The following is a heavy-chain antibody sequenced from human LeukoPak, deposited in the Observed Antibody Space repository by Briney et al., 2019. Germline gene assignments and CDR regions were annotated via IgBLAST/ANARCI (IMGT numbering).Heavy chain of an antibody. CDR3: ARDRTHYDSSGYYYGNFDY. CDR2: IYYSGST. D-gene: IGHD3-22*01. Sequence: PSETLSLTCTVFGDSISSSVYYWGWIRQPPGKGLEWIGSIYYSGSTYYNPSLKSRVTISVDTSKNQFSLKLSSVTAADTAVYYCARDRTHYDSSGYYYGNFDYWGQGTLVTVSS. J-gene: IGHJ4*02. CDR1: GDSISSSVYY. V-gene: IGHV4-39*07.